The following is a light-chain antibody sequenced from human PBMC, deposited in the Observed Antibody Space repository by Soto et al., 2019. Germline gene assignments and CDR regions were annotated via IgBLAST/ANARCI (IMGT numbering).Light chain of an antibody. Sequence: EIVMTQSAATLSVSPGERATLSCRASQSVSSNLAWYQQKPGQAPRLLIYGASTRATGIPARFSGSGSGTEFTLTISSLQPEDFATYYCQQSYSTPPSFGQGTRLGL. CDR3: QQSYSTPPS. CDR2: GAS. CDR1: QSVSSN. J-gene: IGKJ5*01. V-gene: IGKV3-15*01.